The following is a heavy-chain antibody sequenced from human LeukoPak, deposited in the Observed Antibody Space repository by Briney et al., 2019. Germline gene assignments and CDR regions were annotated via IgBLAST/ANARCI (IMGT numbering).Heavy chain of an antibody. CDR3: VRDWESIVVVVAANGGSNYFDY. CDR2: ISYDGSNK. V-gene: IGHV3-30-3*01. CDR1: GFTFSSYA. Sequence: GGSLRLSCAASGFTFSSYAMHWVRQAPGKGLKWVAVISYDGSNKYYADSVKGRFTISRDNSKNMLYLQMNSLRADDTAVYYCVRDWESIVVVVAANGGSNYFDYWGQGTLVTVSS. D-gene: IGHD2-15*01. J-gene: IGHJ4*02.